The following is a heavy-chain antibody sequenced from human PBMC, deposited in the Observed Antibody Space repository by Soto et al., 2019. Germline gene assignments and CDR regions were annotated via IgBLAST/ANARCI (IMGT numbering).Heavy chain of an antibody. D-gene: IGHD2-21*02. J-gene: IGHJ4*02. Sequence: QVQLVDAGEGLVKPGGSLRLSCAASGFTLSDYYMSWIRQAPGKGLEWVSYISRSGSTMYYADSVKGRFTISRDNAKNSLYLQMNSLRDDDTAVYYCAREVVVTAIWGQGTLVTVSS. CDR2: ISRSGSTM. CDR3: AREVVVTAI. V-gene: IGHV3-11*01. CDR1: GFTLSDYY.